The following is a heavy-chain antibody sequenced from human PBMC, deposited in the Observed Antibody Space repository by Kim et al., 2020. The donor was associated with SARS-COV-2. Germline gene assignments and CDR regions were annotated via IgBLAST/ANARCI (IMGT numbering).Heavy chain of an antibody. CDR3: ARAPGQWLAGGEYWFDP. Sequence: SETLSLTCTVSGGSISSGGYYWCWIRQHPGKGLEWIGYIYYSGSTYYNPSLKSRVTISVDTSKNQFSLKLSSVTAADTAVYYCARAPGQWLAGGEYWFDPWGQGTLVTVSS. D-gene: IGHD6-19*01. J-gene: IGHJ5*02. CDR1: GGSISSGGYY. V-gene: IGHV4-31*03. CDR2: IYYSGST.